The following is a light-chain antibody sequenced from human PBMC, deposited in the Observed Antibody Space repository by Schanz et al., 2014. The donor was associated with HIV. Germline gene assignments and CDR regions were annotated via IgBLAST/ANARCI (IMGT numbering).Light chain of an antibody. CDR3: SSYATTKDLL. Sequence: QSALTQPPSASGSPGQSVTISCTGTSSDVGGYNYVSWYQQHPGKAPKLIIFEVSERPSGVPDRFSGSKSGNTASLTVSGLQAEDEADYYCSSYATTKDLLFGGGTQLTVL. V-gene: IGLV2-8*01. J-gene: IGLJ2*01. CDR1: SSDVGGYNY. CDR2: EVS.